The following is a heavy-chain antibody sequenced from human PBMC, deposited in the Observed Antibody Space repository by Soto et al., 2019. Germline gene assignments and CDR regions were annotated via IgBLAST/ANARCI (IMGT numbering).Heavy chain of an antibody. D-gene: IGHD2-15*01. CDR3: ARAGIVERNYYYYYRMDV. CDR2: INAGNGNT. Sequence: GASVKVSCKASGYTFTSYAMHWVRQAPGQRLEWMGWINAGNGNTKYSQKFQGRVTITRDTSASTAYMELSSLRSEDTAVYYCARAGIVERNYYYYYRMDVWGQGTTVTVSS. CDR1: GYTFTSYA. V-gene: IGHV1-3*01. J-gene: IGHJ6*02.